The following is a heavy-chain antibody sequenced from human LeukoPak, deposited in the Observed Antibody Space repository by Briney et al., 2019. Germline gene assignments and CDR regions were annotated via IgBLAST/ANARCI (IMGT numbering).Heavy chain of an antibody. V-gene: IGHV4-39*01. J-gene: IGHJ4*02. CDR2: IYYTGTT. Sequence: ASETLSLTCTVSGDSISLSNYHWGWIRQPPGERLEWIGTIYYTGTTYYNPSLQSRVIISVYTSKNQFSLNLSSVPAPDTALYYCARTVGTHRFDYWGQGILVTVSS. D-gene: IGHD4-23*01. CDR1: GDSISLSNYH. CDR3: ARTVGTHRFDY.